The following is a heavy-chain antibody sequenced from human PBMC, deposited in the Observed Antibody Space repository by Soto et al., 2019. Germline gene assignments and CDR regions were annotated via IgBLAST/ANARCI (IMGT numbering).Heavy chain of an antibody. CDR1: GGSFSGYY. D-gene: IGHD1-26*01. J-gene: IGHJ5*02. V-gene: IGHV4-34*01. CDR3: ARSYIHRTLKLHGFDP. CDR2: INHSGST. Sequence: SETLSLTCAVYGGSFSGYYWSWIRQPPGKGLEWIGEINHSGSTNYNPSLKSRVTISVDTSKNQFSLKLSSVTAADTAVYYCARSYIHRTLKLHGFDPWGQGTLVTVSS.